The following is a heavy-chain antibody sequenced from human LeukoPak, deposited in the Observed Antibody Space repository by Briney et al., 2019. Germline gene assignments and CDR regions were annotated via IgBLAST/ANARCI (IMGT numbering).Heavy chain of an antibody. CDR2: IRQDGSDK. Sequence: PGGSLRLSCAASGFSFSSYGMHWVRQAPGKGLEWVTFIRQDGSDKYYVDSVKGRFTISRDNSKNTLYLQMNSLTVEDTAVYYCAKDPGSGVPDHFGYWGQGTLVTVSS. J-gene: IGHJ4*02. V-gene: IGHV3-30*02. CDR3: AKDPGSGVPDHFGY. D-gene: IGHD2-15*01. CDR1: GFSFSSYG.